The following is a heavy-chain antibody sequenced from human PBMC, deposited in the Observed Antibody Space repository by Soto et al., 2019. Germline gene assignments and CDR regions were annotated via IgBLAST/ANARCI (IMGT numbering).Heavy chain of an antibody. CDR2: VHPGGTT. D-gene: IGHD3-3*01. Sequence: QVQLQESGPGLVKPSGTLSLTCAASGDSISSNNRWNWVRQPPGKGLEWIGEVHPGGTTIYNPSLKSRVTISIDESRNQFSLELNSVTAADTAVYYCVRRVAQQPFYHHYGLDVWGKGTTVTVSS. J-gene: IGHJ6*04. V-gene: IGHV4-4*02. CDR3: VRRVAQQPFYHHYGLDV. CDR1: GDSISSNNR.